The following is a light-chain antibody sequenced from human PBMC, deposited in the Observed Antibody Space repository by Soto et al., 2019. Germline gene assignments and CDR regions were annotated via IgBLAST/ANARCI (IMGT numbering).Light chain of an antibody. V-gene: IGKV3-11*01. CDR3: QQRSNWPPLFT. Sequence: EIVLTQSPATLSLSPGERATLSCRASQSVSSYLSWYQQKPRQAPRRLIYDAANRTTGIPARFSCSGSGTDFTLTISSLEPEDFAVYYCQQRSNWPPLFTFGPGTKVDIK. J-gene: IGKJ3*01. CDR2: DAA. CDR1: QSVSSY.